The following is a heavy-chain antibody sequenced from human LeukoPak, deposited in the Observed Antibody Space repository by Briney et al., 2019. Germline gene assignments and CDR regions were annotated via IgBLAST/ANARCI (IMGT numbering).Heavy chain of an antibody. J-gene: IGHJ1*01. V-gene: IGHV3-23*01. CDR1: GFTFSSYA. CDR3: ARGSLSSGWYYFQH. Sequence: PGGSLRLSCAASGFTFSSYAMSWVRHASGKGLEWVSTISGSGGNTYYADSVKGRFTISRDNSKNTLYLQMNSLRAEDTAVYYCARGSLSSGWYYFQHWGQGTLVTVSS. D-gene: IGHD6-19*01. CDR2: ISGSGGNT.